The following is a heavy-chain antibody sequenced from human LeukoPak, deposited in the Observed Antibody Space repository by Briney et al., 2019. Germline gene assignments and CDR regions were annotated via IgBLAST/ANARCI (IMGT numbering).Heavy chain of an antibody. V-gene: IGHV4-4*07. CDR3: ARGHSSGWYFDY. D-gene: IGHD6-19*01. CDR2: IYTSGST. Sequence: SETLSLTCAVSGRSISSYYWSCIRQPAGKGLECIGRIYTSGSTNYNPSLKSRVTMSVDTSKNQFSLKLSSVTAADTAVYYCARGHSSGWYFDYWGQGTLVTVSS. J-gene: IGHJ4*02. CDR1: GRSISSYY.